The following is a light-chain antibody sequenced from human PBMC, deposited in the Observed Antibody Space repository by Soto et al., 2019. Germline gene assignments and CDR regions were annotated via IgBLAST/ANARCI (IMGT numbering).Light chain of an antibody. CDR3: QQYDNLPLT. J-gene: IGKJ4*01. CDR2: AAS. Sequence: DIQMTQSPSSVSASVGDRVTITCRASQGISSWLAWYQQKPGKAPKFLIYAASNLETGVPSRFSGSGSGTDFTFTISSLQPEDIATYYCQQYDNLPLTFGGGTKVDNK. CDR1: QGISSW. V-gene: IGKV1-33*01.